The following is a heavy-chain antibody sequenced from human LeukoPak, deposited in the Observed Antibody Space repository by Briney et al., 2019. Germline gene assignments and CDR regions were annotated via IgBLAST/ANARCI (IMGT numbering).Heavy chain of an antibody. J-gene: IGHJ3*02. D-gene: IGHD3-16*02. Sequence: ASVKVSCKASGYTFTSYDINWVRQAPGQGLEWMGWMNPNSGNTGYAQKFQGRVTITRNTSISTAYMELSSLRSEDTAVYYCARGHYDYVWGSYRDDAFDIWGQGTMVTVSS. CDR2: MNPNSGNT. V-gene: IGHV1-8*03. CDR1: GYTFTSYD. CDR3: ARGHYDYVWGSYRDDAFDI.